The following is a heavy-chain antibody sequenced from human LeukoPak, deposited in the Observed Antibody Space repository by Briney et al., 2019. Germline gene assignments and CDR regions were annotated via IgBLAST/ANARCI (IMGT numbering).Heavy chain of an antibody. D-gene: IGHD3-10*01. Sequence: PSETLSLTCTVSGGSISSGSYYWSWIRQPAGKGLEWIGRIYTSGSTNYNPSLRSRVTISVDTSKNQFSLKLSSVTAADTAVYYCARHVGRTMVRGVITDPWGQGTLVTVSS. CDR2: IYTSGST. CDR3: ARHVGRTMVRGVITDP. CDR1: GGSISSGSYY. V-gene: IGHV4-61*02. J-gene: IGHJ5*02.